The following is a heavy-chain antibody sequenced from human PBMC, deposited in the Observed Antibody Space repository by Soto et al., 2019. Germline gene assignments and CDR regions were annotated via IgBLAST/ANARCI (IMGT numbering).Heavy chain of an antibody. D-gene: IGHD2-15*01. Sequence: GGSLRLSCAASGFTFSSYAMGWVRQGPGKGLEWVAVVSIGSSTHYADSVRGRFTISRDNSKNTLSLQMNSLTAEDTAVYFCAKRRGAGGHFGYWGQGALVTVSS. CDR2: VSIGSST. CDR1: GFTFSSYA. J-gene: IGHJ4*02. CDR3: AKRRGAGGHFGY. V-gene: IGHV3-23*01.